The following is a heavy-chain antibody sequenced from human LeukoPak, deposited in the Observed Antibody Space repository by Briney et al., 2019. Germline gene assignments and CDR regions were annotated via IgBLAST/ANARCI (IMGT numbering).Heavy chain of an antibody. D-gene: IGHD1-26*01. CDR3: ARHQIVGATRSPFDY. CDR2: IYPGDSDT. Sequence: GGSLKISFKGSGYHFNNYWIGWVRPMPGKGPEWMGIIYPGDSDTRYSPSFQGQVTISADKSISTAYLQWSSLKASDSAMYYCARHQIVGATRSPFDYWGQGTLVTVSS. V-gene: IGHV5-51*01. CDR1: GYHFNNYW. J-gene: IGHJ4*02.